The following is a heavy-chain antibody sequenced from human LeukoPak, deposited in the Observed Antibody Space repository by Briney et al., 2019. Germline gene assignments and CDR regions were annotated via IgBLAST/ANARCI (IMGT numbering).Heavy chain of an antibody. V-gene: IGHV3-21*01. CDR3: AREGNWNRAGAFDI. CDR2: ITSSSSYI. Sequence: PGGSLRLSCAASGFTFSSYNMNWVRQAPGKGLEWVSSITSSSSYIYYADSVKGRFTISRDNAKNSLYLQINSLRAEDTAVYYCAREGNWNRAGAFDIWGQGTMVTVSS. D-gene: IGHD1-20*01. J-gene: IGHJ3*02. CDR1: GFTFSSYN.